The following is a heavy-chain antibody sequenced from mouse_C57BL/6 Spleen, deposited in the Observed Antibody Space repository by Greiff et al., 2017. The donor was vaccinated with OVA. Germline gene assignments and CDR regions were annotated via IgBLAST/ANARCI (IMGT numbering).Heavy chain of an antibody. V-gene: IGHV1-69*01. CDR3: ARSTMIKDAMDY. Sequence: QVQLQQPGAELVMPGASVQLSCKASGYTFTSYWMHWVKQRPGQGLEWIGEIDPSDSYTNYNQKFKGKSTLTVDKSSSTAYMQLSSLTSEDSAGYYCARSTMIKDAMDYWGQGTSVTVSS. J-gene: IGHJ4*01. CDR2: IDPSDSYT. CDR1: GYTFTSYW. D-gene: IGHD2-4*01.